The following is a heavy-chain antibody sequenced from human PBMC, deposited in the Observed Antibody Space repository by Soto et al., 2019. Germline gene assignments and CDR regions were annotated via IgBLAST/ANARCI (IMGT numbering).Heavy chain of an antibody. Sequence: EVQLLESGGGLVQPGGSLRLSCAASGFTFSSYAMSWVRQAPGKGLEWVSAIGGSGGSTYYADSVKGRFTISRDNSKNTLYLQMNSLRAEDTAVYYCAKDLAGGYSGYELDYWGQGTLVTVSS. CDR3: AKDLAGGYSGYELDY. D-gene: IGHD5-12*01. CDR1: GFTFSSYA. V-gene: IGHV3-23*01. J-gene: IGHJ4*02. CDR2: IGGSGGST.